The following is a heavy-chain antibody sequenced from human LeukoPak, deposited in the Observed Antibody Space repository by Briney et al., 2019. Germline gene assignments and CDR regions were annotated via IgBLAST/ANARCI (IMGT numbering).Heavy chain of an antibody. CDR1: GYTFTSYY. CDR3: ARDPPPKYFDHTSPSYYFDY. J-gene: IGHJ4*02. D-gene: IGHD3-9*01. V-gene: IGHV1-46*01. Sequence: ASVKVSCKASGYTFTSYYMRWVRQAPGQGLEWMGIINPSGGSTSYAQKFQGRVTMTRDMSTSTVYMELSSLRSEDTAVYYCARDPPPKYFDHTSPSYYFDYWGQGTLVTVSS. CDR2: INPSGGST.